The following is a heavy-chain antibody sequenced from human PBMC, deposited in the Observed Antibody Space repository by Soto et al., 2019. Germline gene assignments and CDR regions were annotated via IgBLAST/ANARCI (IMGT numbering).Heavy chain of an antibody. J-gene: IGHJ2*01. Sequence: PVGSLRLSCAASGFTFSSYAMHWVRQAPGKGLEWVAVISYDGSNKYYADSVKGRFTISRDNSKNTLYLQMNSLRAEDTAVYYCASAVGYSSSWYPKWYFDLWGRGTLVTVSS. CDR3: ASAVGYSSSWYPKWYFDL. CDR1: GFTFSSYA. V-gene: IGHV3-30-3*01. CDR2: ISYDGSNK. D-gene: IGHD6-13*01.